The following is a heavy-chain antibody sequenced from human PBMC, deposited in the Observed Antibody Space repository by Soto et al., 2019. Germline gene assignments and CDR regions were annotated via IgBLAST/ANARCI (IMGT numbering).Heavy chain of an antibody. Sequence: PSETLSLTCAVSGASINTAGYSWTWLRQPPGKGLEWIGYMYHSGATTYNPSLQSRVTISGDGSKNQFSLRLTSVTAADTATYYCARAYDSSGYFIDYWGPGTLVTVSS. CDR3: ARAYDSSGYFIDY. V-gene: IGHV4-30-2*01. J-gene: IGHJ4*02. CDR1: GASINTAGYS. D-gene: IGHD3-22*01. CDR2: MYHSGAT.